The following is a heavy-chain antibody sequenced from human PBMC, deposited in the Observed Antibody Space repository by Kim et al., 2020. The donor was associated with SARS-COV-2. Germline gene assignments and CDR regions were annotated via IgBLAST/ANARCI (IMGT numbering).Heavy chain of an antibody. D-gene: IGHD6-19*01. CDR3: ARDLRSITVAGTRGFDI. CDR2: ISAYNGNT. Sequence: ASVKVSCKASGYTFTSYGISWVRQAPGQGLEWMGWISAYNGNTNYSQKLQGRVTMTTDTSTSTAYMELRSLRSEDTAVYYCARDLRSITVAGTRGFDIWGEGTMVSVSP. V-gene: IGHV1-18*01. CDR1: GYTFTSYG. J-gene: IGHJ3*02.